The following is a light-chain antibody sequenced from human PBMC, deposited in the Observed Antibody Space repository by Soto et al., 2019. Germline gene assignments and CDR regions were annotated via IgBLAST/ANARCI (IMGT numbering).Light chain of an antibody. CDR3: QHYGPSPPGFT. V-gene: IGKV3-20*01. Sequence: EIVLTQSPGTLSLSPGERATLSCRASQSVSSTYLAWYQQKPGQAPRLLIYGASSRATGIPDRFSGSGSGTDFTLTISSLEPEDFAVYYCQHYGPSPPGFTFGPGTKVDIK. CDR2: GAS. J-gene: IGKJ3*01. CDR1: QSVSSTY.